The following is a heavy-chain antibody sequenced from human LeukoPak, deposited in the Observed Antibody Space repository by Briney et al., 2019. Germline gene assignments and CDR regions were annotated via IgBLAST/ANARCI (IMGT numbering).Heavy chain of an antibody. CDR2: IYYSGST. J-gene: IGHJ3*02. V-gene: IGHV4-59*01. CDR3: ARYDRRRDDDYYDISTGYYYSWAHAFDI. D-gene: IGHD3-9*01. Sequence: SETLSLTCTVSGGSISSYYWSWIRQPPGKGLEWIGYIYYSGSTNYNPSLKSRVTISVDTSKNQFSLKLSSVTAADTAVYYCARYDRRRDDDYYDISTGYYYSWAHAFDIWGQGTMVTVSS. CDR1: GGSISSYY.